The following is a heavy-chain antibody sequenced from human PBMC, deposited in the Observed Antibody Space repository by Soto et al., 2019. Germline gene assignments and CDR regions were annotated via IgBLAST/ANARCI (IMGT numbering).Heavy chain of an antibody. V-gene: IGHV1-8*01. CDR1: GYTFTSYD. D-gene: IGHD5-18*01. CDR3: ASLVGYSYAHTSYYYGMDV. Sequence: ASVKVSCKASGYTFTSYDINWVRQATGQGLEWMGWMNPNSGNTGYAQKFQGRVTMTRNTSISTAYMELSSLRSEDTAVYYCASLVGYSYAHTSYYYGMDVWGQGTTVTVSS. CDR2: MNPNSGNT. J-gene: IGHJ6*02.